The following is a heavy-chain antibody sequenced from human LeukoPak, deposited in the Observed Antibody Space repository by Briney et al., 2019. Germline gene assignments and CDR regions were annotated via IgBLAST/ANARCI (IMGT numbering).Heavy chain of an antibody. CDR2: IWYDGSNK. CDR1: GFTFSSYG. D-gene: IGHD5-18*01. Sequence: GRSLRLSCAASGFTFSSYGMHWVRQAPGKGLEWVAVIWYDGSNKYYADSVKGRFTISRDNSKNTLYLQMNSLRAEDTAVYYCARDRDSYGYGLYCFDYWGQGTLVTVSS. CDR3: ARDRDSYGYGLYCFDY. V-gene: IGHV3-33*01. J-gene: IGHJ4*02.